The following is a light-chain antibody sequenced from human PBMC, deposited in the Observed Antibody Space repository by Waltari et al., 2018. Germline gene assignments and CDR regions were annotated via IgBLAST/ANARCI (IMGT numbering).Light chain of an antibody. CDR2: EAS. CDR1: QGITND. V-gene: IGKV1-NL1*01. Sequence: DIQMTQSPSSLSASVGDRVTITCRASQGITNDLAWYQQKPGETPKLLIYEASSLQSGIPSRFSGSGSGTDFTLTISSLQSEDFATYYCQHYYSIPLTFGRGTKVEIK. CDR3: QHYYSIPLT. J-gene: IGKJ4*01.